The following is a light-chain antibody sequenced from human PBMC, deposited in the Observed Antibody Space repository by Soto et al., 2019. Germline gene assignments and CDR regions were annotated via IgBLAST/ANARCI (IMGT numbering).Light chain of an antibody. CDR3: QQYNNWPPIT. V-gene: IGKV3-15*01. J-gene: IGKJ5*01. CDR1: QSVSNY. CDR2: GAS. Sequence: EIVLTQSPATLSLSPVTRATLSCRASQSVSNYLDWYLQKPGQPPRLLIYGASTRATGIPARFSGSGSGTEFTLTISSLQSEDFAVYYCQQYNNWPPITFGRGTRLQIK.